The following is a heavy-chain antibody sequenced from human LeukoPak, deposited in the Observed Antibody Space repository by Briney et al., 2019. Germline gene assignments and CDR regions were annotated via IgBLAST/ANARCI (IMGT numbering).Heavy chain of an antibody. Sequence: GGSLRLSCAASGFTVSSNYMSWVRQAPGKGLEWVSVTYSGGSTYYADSVKGIFTTSRDNSNNTFYLQMNRMRAEDTAVYYCARRGAGYCFDYWGQGTLVTVSS. CDR1: GFTVSSNY. CDR2: TYSGGST. CDR3: ARRGAGYCFDY. D-gene: IGHD1-26*01. J-gene: IGHJ4*02. V-gene: IGHV3-66*04.